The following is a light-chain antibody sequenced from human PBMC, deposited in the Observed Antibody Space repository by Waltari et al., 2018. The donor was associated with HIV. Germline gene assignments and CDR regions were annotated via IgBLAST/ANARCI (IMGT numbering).Light chain of an antibody. J-gene: IGLJ2*01. CDR1: SGSIASNY. Sequence: NFMLTQPHSVSESPGKTVTISCTRSSGSIASNYVQWYQQRPGSAPTTVIYEDNQRPSGVADCFSGYIGCASNSASLPISGLKTEDEADYYCQCYGGSVLGGGTKLAVL. V-gene: IGLV6-57*04. CDR3: QCYGGSV. CDR2: EDN.